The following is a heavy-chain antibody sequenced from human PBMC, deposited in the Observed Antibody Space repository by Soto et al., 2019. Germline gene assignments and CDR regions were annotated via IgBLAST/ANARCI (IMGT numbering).Heavy chain of an antibody. CDR2: ISGSGGST. D-gene: IGHD3-10*01. V-gene: IGHV3-23*01. J-gene: IGHJ4*02. CDR1: GFTFSSYA. Sequence: GGSQRLSSASSGFTFSSYAMIWVRQAPGKGLEWVSAISGSGGSTYYADSVKGRFTISRDNSKNTLYLQMNSLRAEDTAVYYCPKDAPGYGGEGYFDYWAQGTFVPVS. CDR3: PKDAPGYGGEGYFDY.